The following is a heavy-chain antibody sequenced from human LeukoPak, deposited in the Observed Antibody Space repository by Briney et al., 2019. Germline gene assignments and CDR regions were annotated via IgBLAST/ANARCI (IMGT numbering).Heavy chain of an antibody. CDR2: ISSSSTYI. V-gene: IGHV3-21*01. Sequence: GGSLRLSCAASGFTFSSYWMSWVRQAPGKGLEWVSSISSSSTYIYYADSVKGRFTISRDNAKNSLYLQMNSLRAEDTAVYYCAELGITMIGGVWGKGTTVTISS. D-gene: IGHD3-10*02. CDR1: GFTFSSYW. CDR3: AELGITMIGGV. J-gene: IGHJ6*04.